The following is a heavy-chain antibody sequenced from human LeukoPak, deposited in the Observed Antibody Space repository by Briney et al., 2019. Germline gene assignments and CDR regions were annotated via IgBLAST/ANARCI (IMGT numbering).Heavy chain of an antibody. CDR3: ARDQNLALDP. D-gene: IGHD2-15*01. Sequence: ASVKVSCKASGYMFIDYYIHWVRQAPGQGLEWMGRINPNSGGTNYAQNFQGRVTMTRDTSISTAYMELRSLGSDDTAVYYCARDQNLALDPWGQGTLVTVSS. CDR1: GYMFIDYY. J-gene: IGHJ5*02. V-gene: IGHV1-2*06. CDR2: INPNSGGT.